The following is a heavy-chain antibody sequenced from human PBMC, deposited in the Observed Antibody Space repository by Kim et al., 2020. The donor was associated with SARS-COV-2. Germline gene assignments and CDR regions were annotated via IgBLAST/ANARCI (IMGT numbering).Heavy chain of an antibody. Sequence: NPTLNSRVTISVDTCKNQFSLKLSCVTAAGTAMYYCVRLGCSATSCPTFDYWGQGTLVTVSS. CDR3: VRLGCSATSCPTFDY. D-gene: IGHD2-2*01. J-gene: IGHJ4*02. V-gene: IGHV4-59*08.